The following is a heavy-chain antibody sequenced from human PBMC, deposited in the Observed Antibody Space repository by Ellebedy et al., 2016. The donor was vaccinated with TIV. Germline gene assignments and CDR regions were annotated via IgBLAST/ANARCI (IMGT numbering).Heavy chain of an antibody. CDR1: GFSISSYW. CDR2: IRHDGGEK. D-gene: IGHD1-1*01. V-gene: IGHV3-7*03. J-gene: IGHJ4*02. CDR3: ARAGQSATGTGWFPGV. Sequence: GESLKISCAASGFSISSYWMSWVRQVRQAPGKGLEWVANIRHDGGEKSYVDSVKGRFTISRDNAMNSLSLQMDSLRAEDTAIYFCARAGQSATGTGWFPGVWGQGTLVTVSS.